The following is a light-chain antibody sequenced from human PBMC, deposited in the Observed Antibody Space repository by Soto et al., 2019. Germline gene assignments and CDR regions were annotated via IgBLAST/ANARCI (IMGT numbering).Light chain of an antibody. CDR3: SSYTSSNTYVL. CDR2: DVS. CDR1: GSDVGGYNY. J-gene: IGLJ2*01. V-gene: IGLV2-14*01. Sequence: QSVLTQPASVSGSPGQSITISCTGTGSDVGGYNYVSWYQQHPGKAPKLMIYDVSSRPSGVSNRFSGSKSGNTASLTISGLQAEDEADYYCSSYTSSNTYVLFGGGTKLTVL.